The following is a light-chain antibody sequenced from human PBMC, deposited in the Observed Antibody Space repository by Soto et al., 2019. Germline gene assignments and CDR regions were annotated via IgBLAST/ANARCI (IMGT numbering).Light chain of an antibody. J-gene: IGKJ2*01. CDR3: QQYSTWPPRYT. V-gene: IGKV3-15*01. Sequence: EIVMTQSPATLSVPPGGRATLSCRASQSVSSYLGWYQQRPGQHPRLLIYRASTRATGIPARFSGSGSGTEFSLTISSLQSEDFAVYYCQQYSTWPPRYTFGQGTKLEI. CDR2: RAS. CDR1: QSVSSY.